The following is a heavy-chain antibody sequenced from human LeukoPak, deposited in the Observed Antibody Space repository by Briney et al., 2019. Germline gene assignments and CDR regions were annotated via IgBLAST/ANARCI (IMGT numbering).Heavy chain of an antibody. CDR1: GFTFSSYR. CDR2: IKQDGSEK. CDR3: ARVDYYYYYMDV. J-gene: IGHJ6*03. Sequence: GGSLRLSCAASGFTFSSYRMSWVRQAPGKGLEWVANIKQDGSEKYYVDSVKGRFTISRDNAKNSLYLQMNSLRAEDTAVYYCARVDYYYYYMDVWGKGTTVTVSS. V-gene: IGHV3-7*01.